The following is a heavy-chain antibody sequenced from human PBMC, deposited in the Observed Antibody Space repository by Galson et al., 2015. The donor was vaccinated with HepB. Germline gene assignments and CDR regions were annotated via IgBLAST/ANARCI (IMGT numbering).Heavy chain of an antibody. D-gene: IGHD6-6*01. V-gene: IGHV1-46*01. CDR3: ARARYSTSPPDY. Sequence: SVKVSCKAPGYTFTSYYMHWVRQAPGQGLEWMGIINPSGGSTSYAQKFQGRVTMTRDTSTSTVYMELNSLRSEDTAVYFCARARYSTSPPDYWGQGTLVTVSS. CDR2: INPSGGST. CDR1: GYTFTSYY. J-gene: IGHJ4*02.